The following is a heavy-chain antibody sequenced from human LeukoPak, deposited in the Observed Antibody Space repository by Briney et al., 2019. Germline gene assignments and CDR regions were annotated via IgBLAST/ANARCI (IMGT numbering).Heavy chain of an antibody. V-gene: IGHV3-7*01. CDR1: GLTFTRDW. D-gene: IGHD1-26*01. CDR3: ARDLKWELLPGAFDY. Sequence: GGSLRLSCAASGLTFTRDWMGWVRQAPGQGLEWVANIRQDGGETYYVDSVKGRFTISRDNAKNSLYLQMNSLRAEDTAVYYCARDLKWELLPGAFDYWGQGTLVTVSS. CDR2: IRQDGGET. J-gene: IGHJ4*02.